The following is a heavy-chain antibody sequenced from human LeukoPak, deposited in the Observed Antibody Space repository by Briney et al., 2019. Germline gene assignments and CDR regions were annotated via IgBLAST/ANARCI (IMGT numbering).Heavy chain of an antibody. V-gene: IGHV3-48*03. Sequence: GGSLRLSCAASGFTFSSYEMNWVRQAPGKGLEWVSYISSSGSTIYYADSVRGRFTISRDNSNNTLYLQMNSLRAEDTAVYYCARLKTYYAFWNVFDYWGQGTLVTVSS. CDR3: ARLKTYYAFWNVFDY. CDR2: ISSSGSTI. D-gene: IGHD3-3*01. CDR1: GFTFSSYE. J-gene: IGHJ4*02.